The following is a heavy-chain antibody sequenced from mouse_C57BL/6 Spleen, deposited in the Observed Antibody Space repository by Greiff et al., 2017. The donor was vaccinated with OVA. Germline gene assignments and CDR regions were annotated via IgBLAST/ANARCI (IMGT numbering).Heavy chain of an antibody. Sequence: VQLKQSGPELVKPGASVKIPCKASGYTFTDYNMDWVKQSHGKSLEWIGDINPNNGGTIYNQKFKGKATLTVDKSSSTAYMELRSLTSEDTAVYYCARFYDGGYFDVWGTGTTVTVSS. J-gene: IGHJ1*03. CDR3: ARFYDGGYFDV. CDR2: INPNNGGT. CDR1: GYTFTDYN. D-gene: IGHD2-3*01. V-gene: IGHV1-18*01.